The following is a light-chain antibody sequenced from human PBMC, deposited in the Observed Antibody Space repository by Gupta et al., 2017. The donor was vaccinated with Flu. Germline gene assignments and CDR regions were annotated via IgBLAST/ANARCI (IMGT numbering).Light chain of an antibody. Sequence: TLSLSPGDRASLSCGVSQSLGGDFLDWYQQKPGRAPRLLIYDAVMRENGIPDRFSGSGFGTDFTFTVSSREQEDFAVYYCHQYGGSPPWTFGQGTKLDIK. V-gene: IGKV3D-20*01. J-gene: IGKJ2*02. CDR1: QSLGGDF. CDR2: DAV. CDR3: HQYGGSPPWT.